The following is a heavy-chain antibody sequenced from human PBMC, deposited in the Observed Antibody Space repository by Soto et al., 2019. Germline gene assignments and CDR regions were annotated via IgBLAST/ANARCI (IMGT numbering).Heavy chain of an antibody. Sequence: QVQLVESGGGVVQPGRSLRLSCAASGFTFSSYAMHWVRQAPGKGLEWVAVISYDGSNKYYADSVKGRFTIARDNSKNTLYLQMNSLRAEDTAVYYCARVGWFGELVWQLDYWGQGNLVTV. J-gene: IGHJ4*02. CDR1: GFTFSSYA. CDR3: ARVGWFGELVWQLDY. CDR2: ISYDGSNK. D-gene: IGHD3-10*01. V-gene: IGHV3-30-3*01.